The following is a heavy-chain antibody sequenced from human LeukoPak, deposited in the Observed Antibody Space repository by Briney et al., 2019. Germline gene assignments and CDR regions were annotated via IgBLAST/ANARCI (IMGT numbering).Heavy chain of an antibody. Sequence: PSETLSLTCAVYGGSFSGYYWSWIRQPPGKGLEWIGEINHSGSTNYNPSLKSRVTISVDTSKNQFSLKLSSVTAADTAVYYCARAPEGTMVRGVTNWSNPWGQEPWSPSPQ. D-gene: IGHD3-10*01. J-gene: IGHJ5*02. CDR3: ARAPEGTMVRGVTNWSNP. V-gene: IGHV4-34*01. CDR1: GGSFSGYY. CDR2: INHSGST.